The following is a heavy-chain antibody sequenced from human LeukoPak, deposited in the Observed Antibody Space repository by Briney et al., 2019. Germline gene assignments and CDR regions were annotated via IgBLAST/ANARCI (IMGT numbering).Heavy chain of an antibody. J-gene: IGHJ6*02. CDR3: ARDSAAAGDYYGMDV. D-gene: IGHD6-13*01. CDR1: GGSISSYY. V-gene: IGHV4-59*01. CDR2: IYYSGST. Sequence: SETLSLTCTVSGGSISSYYWSWIRQPPGKGLEWIGYIYYSGSTNYNPSLKSRVTISVDTSKNQLSLKLSSVTAADTAVYYCARDSAAAGDYYGMDVWGQGTTVTVSS.